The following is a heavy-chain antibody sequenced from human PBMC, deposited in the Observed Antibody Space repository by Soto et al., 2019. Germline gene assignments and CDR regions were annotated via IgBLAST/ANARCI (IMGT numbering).Heavy chain of an antibody. Sequence: ASVKVSCKASGYTFTRYGISWVRQAPGQGLEWMGWISGYNGDTNYAQKFQGRVTMTIDTSTSTAYMELRSLTSDDTAVYYCAKNGQPPYYYYGMDVWGQATTVTVSS. CDR3: AKNGQPPYYYYGMDV. CDR1: GYTFTRYG. V-gene: IGHV1-18*01. D-gene: IGHD2-8*01. J-gene: IGHJ6*01. CDR2: ISGYNGDT.